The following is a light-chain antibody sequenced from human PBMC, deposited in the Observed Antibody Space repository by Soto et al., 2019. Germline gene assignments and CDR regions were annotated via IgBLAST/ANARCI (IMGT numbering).Light chain of an antibody. V-gene: IGKV1-12*01. Sequence: DIQMTQSPSSVSASVGDRVTITCRASQGITSWLALYQQKPGKAPKLLIYAASNLQSGVPSRFSGSGSGTDFILTISSLQPEDFATYYCQQANSFPQTFGQGTKVEIK. CDR2: AAS. J-gene: IGKJ1*01. CDR1: QGITSW. CDR3: QQANSFPQT.